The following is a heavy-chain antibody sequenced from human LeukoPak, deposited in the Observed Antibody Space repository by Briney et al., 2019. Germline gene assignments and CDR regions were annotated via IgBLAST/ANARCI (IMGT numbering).Heavy chain of an antibody. V-gene: IGHV4-34*01. CDR3: ARRKIPYPYSSGWFDY. CDR2: INHSGST. D-gene: IGHD6-19*01. CDR1: GGSFSGYY. Sequence: SETLSLTCAVYGGSFSGYYWSWLRQPPGKGLEWIGEINHSGSTNYNPSLKSRVTISVDTSKNQFSLKLSSVTAADTAVYYCARRKIPYPYSSGWFDYWGQGTLVTVSS. J-gene: IGHJ4*02.